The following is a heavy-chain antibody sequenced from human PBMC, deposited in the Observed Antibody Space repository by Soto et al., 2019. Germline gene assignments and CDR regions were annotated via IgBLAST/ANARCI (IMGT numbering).Heavy chain of an antibody. J-gene: IGHJ1*01. CDR1: GFNFSSYA. CDR2: ISGSGGST. D-gene: IGHD4-17*01. CDR3: AKAATTVTTKCQH. Sequence: EVQLLESGGGLVQPGGSLRLSCAASGFNFSSYAMSWVRQAPGKGLEWVAAISGSGGSTYYADSVKGRFTISRDNSKNTLYLQMNSLSAEDTAVYYCAKAATTVTTKCQHWGQRSLVTVSS. V-gene: IGHV3-23*01.